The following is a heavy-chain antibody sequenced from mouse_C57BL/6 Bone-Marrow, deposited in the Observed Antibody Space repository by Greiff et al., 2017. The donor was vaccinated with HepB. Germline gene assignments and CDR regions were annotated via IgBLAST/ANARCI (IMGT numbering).Heavy chain of an antibody. V-gene: IGHV1-26*01. CDR2: INPNNGGT. CDR1: GYTFTDYY. CDR3: ARVLLEAY. Sequence: EVQLQQSGPELVKPGASVKISCKASGYTFTDYYMNWVKQSHGKSLEWIGDINPNNGGTSYNQKFKGKATLTVDKSSSTAYMELRSLTSEDSAVYYCARVLLEAYWGQGTLVTVSA. J-gene: IGHJ3*01. D-gene: IGHD1-1*01.